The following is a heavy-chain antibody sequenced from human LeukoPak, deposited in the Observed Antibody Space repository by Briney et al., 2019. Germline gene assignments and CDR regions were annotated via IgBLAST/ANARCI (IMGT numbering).Heavy chain of an antibody. J-gene: IGHJ5*02. CDR2: IFHSGST. V-gene: IGHV4-38-2*01. CDR1: GGSFSNYY. Sequence: SETLSLTCGVFGGSFSNYYWGWIRQPPGKGLEWIASIFHSGSTFYNPSVKSRVTISVDTSKNQFSLTLRSVTAADTAVYYCASIWFGELLSQRFGWFDPWGQGTLVTVSS. CDR3: ASIWFGELLSQRFGWFDP. D-gene: IGHD3-10*01.